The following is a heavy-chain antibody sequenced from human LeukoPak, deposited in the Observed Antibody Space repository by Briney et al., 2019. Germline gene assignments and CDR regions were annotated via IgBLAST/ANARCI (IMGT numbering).Heavy chain of an antibody. J-gene: IGHJ6*02. V-gene: IGHV4-34*01. Sequence: SETLSLTCAVYGGSFSGYYWSWIRQPPGKGLEWIGEINHSGSTKYNPSLKSRVTISVDTSKNLFSLKLSSVTAADTAVYYCAREVLVSAADYYYYGMDVWGQGTTVTVSS. CDR2: INHSGST. CDR3: AREVLVSAADYYYYGMDV. D-gene: IGHD2-2*01. CDR1: GGSFSGYY.